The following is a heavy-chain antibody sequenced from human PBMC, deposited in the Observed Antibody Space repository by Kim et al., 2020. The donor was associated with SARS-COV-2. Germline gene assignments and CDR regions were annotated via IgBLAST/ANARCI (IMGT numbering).Heavy chain of an antibody. D-gene: IGHD6-19*01. CDR2: IYYSGST. Sequence: SETLSLTCTVSGGSISSYYWSWIRQPPGKGLEWIGYIYYSGSTNYNPSLKSRVTISVDTSKNQFSLKLSSVTAADTAVYYCAGSGWYLPFDYWGQGTLVTVSS. CDR1: GGSISSYY. J-gene: IGHJ4*02. CDR3: AGSGWYLPFDY. V-gene: IGHV4-59*01.